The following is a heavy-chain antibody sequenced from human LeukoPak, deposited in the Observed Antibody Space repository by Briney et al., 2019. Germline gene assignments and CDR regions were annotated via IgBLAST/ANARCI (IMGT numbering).Heavy chain of an antibody. CDR3: ARAGELDTAMVIARSTLYYYYYMDV. Sequence: SETLSLTCTVSGYSISSGYYWGWIRQPPGKGLEWIGYIYYSGSTNYNPSLKSRVTISVDTSKNQFSLKLSSVTAADTAVYYCARAGELDTAMVIARSTLYYYYYMDVWGKGTTVTVSS. D-gene: IGHD5-18*01. J-gene: IGHJ6*03. CDR2: IYYSGST. CDR1: GYSISSGYY. V-gene: IGHV4-61*01.